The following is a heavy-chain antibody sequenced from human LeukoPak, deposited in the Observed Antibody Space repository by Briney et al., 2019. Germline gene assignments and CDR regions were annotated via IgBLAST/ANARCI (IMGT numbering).Heavy chain of an antibody. CDR3: AKGSSGWPYYFDS. Sequence: PGGSLRLSCAASGFTFSSYSMSWVRQAPGKGLEWVTAISGSGDIAYHADSVKGRFTTSRDNSKNTLYLQMNSLRVEDTAVYYCAKGSSGWPYYFDSWGQGTLVPVSS. CDR2: ISGSGDIA. CDR1: GFTFSSYS. D-gene: IGHD6-19*01. V-gene: IGHV3-23*01. J-gene: IGHJ4*02.